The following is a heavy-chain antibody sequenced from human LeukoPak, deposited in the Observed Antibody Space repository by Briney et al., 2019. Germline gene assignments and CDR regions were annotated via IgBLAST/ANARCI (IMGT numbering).Heavy chain of an antibody. CDR1: GYTFTSYY. D-gene: IGHD6-13*01. CDR2: INPSGGST. CDR3: AREPEQQLVRNWFDP. V-gene: IGHV1-46*01. J-gene: IGHJ5*02. Sequence: ASVKVSCKASGYTFTSYYMHWVRQAPGQGLEWMGIINPSGGSTSYAQKFQGRVTMTRDTSTSTVYMELSSLRSEDTAVYYCAREPEQQLVRNWFDPWGQGTLVTVSS.